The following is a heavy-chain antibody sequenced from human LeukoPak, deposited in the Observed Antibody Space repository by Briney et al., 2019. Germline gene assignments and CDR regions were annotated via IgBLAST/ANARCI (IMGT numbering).Heavy chain of an antibody. J-gene: IGHJ3*02. CDR2: IDHSGST. V-gene: IGHV4-38-2*02. Sequence: SETLSLTCTVSGYSISSGYYWGWSRQPPGKGLEWIGSIDHSGSTYYNPSLKSRVTISVDTSKNQFSLKLSSVTAADTAVYYCAALGIAVADYHDAFDIWGQGTTVTVSS. D-gene: IGHD6-19*01. CDR1: GYSISSGYY. CDR3: AALGIAVADYHDAFDI.